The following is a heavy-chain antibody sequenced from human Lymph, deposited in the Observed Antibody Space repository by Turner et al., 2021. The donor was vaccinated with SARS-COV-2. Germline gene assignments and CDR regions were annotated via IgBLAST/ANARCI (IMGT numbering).Heavy chain of an antibody. D-gene: IGHD2-15*01. V-gene: IGHV1-24*01. CDR3: ATAPAAVVTGWFDP. CDR2: FDPEDGET. Sequence: QVQLVQSGAEVKKPVASVKVSCKVSGYTLPELSMHWVRQTPGKGLEWMGGFDPEDGETIYAKNFQGRVTMTEDTSTDTAYMDLSSLRSEDTAVYYCATAPAAVVTGWFDPWGQGTLVTVSS. CDR1: GYTLPELS. J-gene: IGHJ5*02.